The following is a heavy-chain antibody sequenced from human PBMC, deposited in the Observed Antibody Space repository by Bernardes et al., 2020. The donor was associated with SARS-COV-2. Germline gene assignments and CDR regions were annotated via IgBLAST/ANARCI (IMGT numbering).Heavy chain of an antibody. CDR2: ISSSSSYI. J-gene: IGHJ6*02. CDR1: GFTFSSYS. CDR3: ARDWRSSGLYYYYGMDV. Sequence: GSLRLSCAASGFTFSSYSMNWVRQAPGKGLEWVSSISSSSSYIYYADSVKGRFTISRDNAKNSLYLQMNSLRAEDTAVYYCARDWRSSGLYYYYGMDVWGQGTTVTVSS. D-gene: IGHD3-22*01. V-gene: IGHV3-21*01.